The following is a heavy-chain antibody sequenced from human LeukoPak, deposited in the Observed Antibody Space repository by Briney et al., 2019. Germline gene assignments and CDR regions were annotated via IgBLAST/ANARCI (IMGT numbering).Heavy chain of an antibody. V-gene: IGHV3-48*02. Sequence: GGSLRLSCVASGFTFSGYSMNWVRQAPGKGLEWVSYISGSGSTIFYADSMKGRFTVSRDNAKNSLYLQMDSLRDGDTAVYYCTRGRPGHYYDYWGQGTRVTVSS. J-gene: IGHJ4*02. CDR3: TRGRPGHYYDY. CDR2: ISGSGSTI. D-gene: IGHD7-27*01. CDR1: GFTFSGYS.